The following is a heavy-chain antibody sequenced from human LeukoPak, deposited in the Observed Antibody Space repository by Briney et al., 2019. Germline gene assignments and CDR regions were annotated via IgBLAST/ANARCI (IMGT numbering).Heavy chain of an antibody. V-gene: IGHV4-59*08. J-gene: IGHJ4*02. Sequence: PSETLSLTCTVSGGSISSYYWSWIRQPPGKGLEWIGYIYYSGSTSYNPSLKSRVTISVDTSKNQFSLKLSSVTAADTAMYCCQSRFLEWLLDYWGQGTLVTVSS. CDR3: QSRFLEWLLDY. CDR1: GGSISSYY. CDR2: IYYSGST. D-gene: IGHD3-3*01.